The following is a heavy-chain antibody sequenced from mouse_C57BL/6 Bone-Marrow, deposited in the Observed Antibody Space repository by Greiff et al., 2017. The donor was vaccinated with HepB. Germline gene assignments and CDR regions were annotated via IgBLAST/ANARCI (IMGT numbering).Heavy chain of an antibody. Sequence: EVKLMESGGDLVKPGGSLKLSCAASGFTFSSYGMSWVRQTPDKRLEWVATISSGGSYTYYPDSVKGRFTISRDNAKNTLYLQMSSLKSEDTAMYYCARAGKLGRWFAYWGQGTLVTVSA. CDR3: ARAGKLGRWFAY. V-gene: IGHV5-6*01. CDR2: ISSGGSYT. D-gene: IGHD4-1*01. J-gene: IGHJ3*01. CDR1: GFTFSSYG.